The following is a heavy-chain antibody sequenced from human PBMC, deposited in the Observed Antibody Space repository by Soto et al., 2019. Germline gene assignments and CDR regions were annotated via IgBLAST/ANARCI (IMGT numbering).Heavy chain of an antibody. Sequence: GESLKISCKGSGYSFTSYWISWVRQMPGKGLKWMGIIYPGDSDTRYSPSFQGQVTISADKSISTAYLQWSSLKASDTAMYYCARTIPSYYDIVAGYTYYYYGMDVWGQGTTVTVSS. CDR1: GYSFTSYW. CDR3: ARTIPSYYDIVAGYTYYYYGMDV. CDR2: IYPGDSDT. D-gene: IGHD3-9*01. J-gene: IGHJ6*02. V-gene: IGHV5-51*01.